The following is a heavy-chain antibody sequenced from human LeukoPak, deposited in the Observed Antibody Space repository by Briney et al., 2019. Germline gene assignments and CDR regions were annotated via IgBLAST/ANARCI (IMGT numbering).Heavy chain of an antibody. CDR1: GFTFSSYS. CDR2: IGGGGLST. J-gene: IGHJ4*02. Sequence: GGSLRLSRADSGFTFSSYSMSWVRQAPEKGLEWVSTIGGGGLSTYYADSVKGRFTISRDNSRNTLYVQMNSLRAEDTAVYYCAKTVAGTWVNFDYWGQGTLVTVSS. V-gene: IGHV3-23*01. CDR3: AKTVAGTWVNFDY. D-gene: IGHD6-19*01.